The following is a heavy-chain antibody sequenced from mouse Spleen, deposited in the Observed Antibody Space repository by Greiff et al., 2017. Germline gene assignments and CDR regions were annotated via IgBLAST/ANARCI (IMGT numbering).Heavy chain of an antibody. CDR3: ARREDYDGGFAY. J-gene: IGHJ3*01. CDR2: IYPGSGST. Sequence: QVQLQQPGAELVKPGASVKMSCKASGYTFTSYWITWVKQRPGQGLEWIGDIYPGSGSTNYNEKFKSKATLTVDTSSSTAYMQLSSLTSEDSAVYEWARREDYDGGFAYWGQGTLVTVSA. D-gene: IGHD2-4*01. CDR1: GYTFTSYW. V-gene: IGHV1-55*01.